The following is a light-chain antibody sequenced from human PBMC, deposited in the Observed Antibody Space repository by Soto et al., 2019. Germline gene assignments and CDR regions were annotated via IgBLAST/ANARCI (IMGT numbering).Light chain of an antibody. V-gene: IGKV1-5*03. CDR1: QSISSW. CDR2: KAS. Sequence: DIQMTQSPSTLSASVGDRVTITCRASQSISSWLAWYQQKPGKAPKLLIYKASSLESGVPSRFSGSGSGTEFTLTISSLQPDDFATYYCQHYKMYSPWTFGQGTKVDNK. J-gene: IGKJ1*01. CDR3: QHYKMYSPWT.